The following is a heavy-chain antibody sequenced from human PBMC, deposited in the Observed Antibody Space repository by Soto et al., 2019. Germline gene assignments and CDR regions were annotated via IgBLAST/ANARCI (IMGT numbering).Heavy chain of an antibody. CDR1: GYALSSYA. Sequence: GASVKASCKSSGYALSSYAMQWVRQAQGKRLEWMGWINAGNGNTKYSQKFQGRVTITRDTSASTAYMELSSLRSEDTAVYYCFFSSTNYYGTVFDACDIWCHETIVNV. D-gene: IGHD3-10*01. CDR2: INAGNGNT. CDR3: FFSSTNYYGTVFDACDI. V-gene: IGHV1-3*01. J-gene: IGHJ3*02.